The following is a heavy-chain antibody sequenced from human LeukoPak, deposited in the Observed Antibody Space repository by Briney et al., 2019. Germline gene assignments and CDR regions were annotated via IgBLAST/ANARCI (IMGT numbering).Heavy chain of an antibody. Sequence: PGGSLRLSCAASGFTFSSYSMNWVRQAPGKGLEWVSSIRSSSSYIYYADSLKGRFTISRDNAKNSLYLQMNSLRAKDTAVYYCAKDPGDYVDSYYFDYWGQGTLVTVSS. CDR3: AKDPGDYVDSYYFDY. D-gene: IGHD4-17*01. CDR1: GFTFSSYS. J-gene: IGHJ4*02. V-gene: IGHV3-21*01. CDR2: IRSSSSYI.